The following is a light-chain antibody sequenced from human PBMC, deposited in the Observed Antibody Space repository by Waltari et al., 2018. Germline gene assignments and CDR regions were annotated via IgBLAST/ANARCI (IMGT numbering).Light chain of an antibody. CDR1: QGISSY. V-gene: IGKV1-8*01. CDR3: QQYYSYPGT. Sequence: AIRITQSPSSLSASTGDRVTITRRASQGISSYLAWYQQKPGKAPNLLIYAASTLQSGVPSRFSGSGSGTDFTLTISCLQSEDFATYYCQQYYSYPGTFGQGTKVEIK. J-gene: IGKJ1*01. CDR2: AAS.